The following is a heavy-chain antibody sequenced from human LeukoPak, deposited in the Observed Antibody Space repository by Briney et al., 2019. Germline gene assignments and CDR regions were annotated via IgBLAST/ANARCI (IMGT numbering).Heavy chain of an antibody. J-gene: IGHJ4*02. CDR2: ISSSGSTI. CDR3: ARDLGAYCSGGSCYSGDY. V-gene: IGHV3-48*03. CDR1: GFTFSSYE. D-gene: IGHD2-15*01. Sequence: PGGSLRLSCAASGFTFSSYEMNWVRQAPGKGLEWVSYISSSGSTICYADSVKGRFTISRDNAKNSLYLQMNSLRAEDTAVYYCARDLGAYCSGGSCYSGDYWGQGTLVTVSS.